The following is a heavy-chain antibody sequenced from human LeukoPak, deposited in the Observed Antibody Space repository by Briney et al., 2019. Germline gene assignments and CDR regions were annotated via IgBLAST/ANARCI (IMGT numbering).Heavy chain of an antibody. V-gene: IGHV1-2*02. J-gene: IGHJ4*02. D-gene: IGHD1-26*01. CDR1: GGTFTGYY. CDR2: INPSTGGT. Sequence: ASVKVSCKASGGTFTGYYIDWVRQAPGQGLEWMGWINPSTGGTTYAQEFQGRVTMTRDTSINTAYMELSRLRSDDTAVYYCATTGGNTGIYFWGQGTLVTVSS. CDR3: ATTGGNTGIYF.